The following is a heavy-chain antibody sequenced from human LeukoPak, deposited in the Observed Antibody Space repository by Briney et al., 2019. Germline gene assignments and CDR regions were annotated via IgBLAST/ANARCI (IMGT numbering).Heavy chain of an antibody. V-gene: IGHV3-30*18. CDR2: ISYDGSNK. CDR3: AKDREGLSSGYDLEYFDY. J-gene: IGHJ4*02. Sequence: GGSLRLSCAASGFTFSNYGMHWVRQAPGKGLEWVAVISYDGSNKYYTDSVKGRFTISRDNSKNTLYLQMNSLRAEDTAVYYCAKDREGLSSGYDLEYFDYWGQGTLVTVSS. CDR1: GFTFSNYG. D-gene: IGHD5-12*01.